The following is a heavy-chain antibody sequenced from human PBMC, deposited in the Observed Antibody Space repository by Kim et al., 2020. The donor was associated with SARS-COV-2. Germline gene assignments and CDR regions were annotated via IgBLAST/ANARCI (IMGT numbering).Heavy chain of an antibody. V-gene: IGHV4-34*01. CDR1: GGSFSGYY. Sequence: SETLSLTCAVYGGSFSGYYWSWIRQPPGKGLEWIGEINHSGSTNYNPSLKSRVTISVDTSKNQFSLKLSSVTAADTAVYYCARPRRIVGATTVAWFDPWGHGTLVTVSS. D-gene: IGHD1-26*01. CDR2: INHSGST. J-gene: IGHJ5*02. CDR3: ARPRRIVGATTVAWFDP.